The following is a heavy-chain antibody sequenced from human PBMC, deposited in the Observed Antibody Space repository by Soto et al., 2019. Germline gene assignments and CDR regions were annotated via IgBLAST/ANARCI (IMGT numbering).Heavy chain of an antibody. CDR2: IYYSGST. V-gene: IGHV4-59*01. J-gene: IGHJ4*02. Sequence: SETLSLTCTVSGGSISSYYWSWIRQPPGKGLEWIGYIYYSGSTNYNPSLKSRVTISVDTSKNQFSLKLSSVTAEGTAVYYCARAIYPIVVVPAAKVDDYWGQGTLVTVSS. CDR1: GGSISSYY. CDR3: ARAIYPIVVVPAAKVDDY. D-gene: IGHD2-2*01.